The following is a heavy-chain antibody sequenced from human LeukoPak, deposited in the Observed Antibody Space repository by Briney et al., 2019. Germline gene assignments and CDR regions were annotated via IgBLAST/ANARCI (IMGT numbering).Heavy chain of an antibody. D-gene: IGHD6-19*01. V-gene: IGHV3-48*03. CDR3: TTLTVASNFDY. CDR1: GFSFSSYE. Sequence: GGSLRLSCAASGFSFSSYEMHSVRQAPGKGLEWISDISSSGTITYYADSVKGRFTISRDNAKNSLDLQMNSLRAEDTAFYYCTTLTVASNFDYWGQGTLVTVSS. J-gene: IGHJ4*02. CDR2: ISSSGTIT.